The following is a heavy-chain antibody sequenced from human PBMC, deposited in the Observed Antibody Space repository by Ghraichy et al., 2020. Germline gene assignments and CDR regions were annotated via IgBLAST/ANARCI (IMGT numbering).Heavy chain of an antibody. Sequence: GGSLRLSCAASGFTFSSYSMNWVRQAPGKGLEWVSYISSSSSNIYYADSVKGRFTISRDNAKNSLYLQMNSLRAEDTAVYYCARGRDGYNLPYWGQGTLVTVSS. V-gene: IGHV3-48*01. CDR1: GFTFSSYS. D-gene: IGHD5-24*01. CDR3: ARGRDGYNLPY. CDR2: ISSSSSNI. J-gene: IGHJ4*02.